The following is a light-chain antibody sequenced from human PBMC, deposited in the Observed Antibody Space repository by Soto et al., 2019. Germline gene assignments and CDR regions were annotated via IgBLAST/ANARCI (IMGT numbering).Light chain of an antibody. V-gene: IGKV2-24*01. CDR3: MQATHFPRT. Sequence: DVLMTQSPVSLAVTLGQPASISCTSSQSLLYNDGSTYLSWFQQRPGQPPRLLIYKISKRLSGVPDRFSGSGAGTDFTLKISRVEAEDVGVYYCMQATHFPRTFGQGTKVDIK. CDR2: KIS. J-gene: IGKJ1*01. CDR1: QSLLYNDGSTY.